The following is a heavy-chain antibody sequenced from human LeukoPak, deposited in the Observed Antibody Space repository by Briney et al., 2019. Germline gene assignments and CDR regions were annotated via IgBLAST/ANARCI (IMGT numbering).Heavy chain of an antibody. Sequence: PGGSLRLSCAASGFTFSSYAMSWVRQAPGKGLEWVSAISGSGGSTYYADSVKGRFTISRDNSKNTLYLQMNSLRAEDTAVYYCAKDGRYCSSTSCYIDAFDIWGQGTMVIVSS. J-gene: IGHJ3*02. CDR3: AKDGRYCSSTSCYIDAFDI. CDR2: ISGSGGST. CDR1: GFTFSSYA. V-gene: IGHV3-23*01. D-gene: IGHD2-2*01.